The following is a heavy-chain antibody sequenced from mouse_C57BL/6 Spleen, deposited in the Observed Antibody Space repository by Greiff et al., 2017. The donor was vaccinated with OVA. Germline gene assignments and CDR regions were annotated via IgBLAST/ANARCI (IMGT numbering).Heavy chain of an antibody. CDR3: ARERVYGNYVGEYAMDY. CDR2: IHPNSGST. D-gene: IGHD2-1*01. V-gene: IGHV1-64*01. J-gene: IGHJ4*01. CDR1: GYTFTSYW. Sequence: VQLQQSGAELVKPGASVKLSCKASGYTFTSYWMHWVKQRPGQGLEWIGMIHPNSGSTNYNEKFKSKATLTVDKSSSTAYMQLSSLTSEDSAVYYCARERVYGNYVGEYAMDYWGQGTSVTVSS.